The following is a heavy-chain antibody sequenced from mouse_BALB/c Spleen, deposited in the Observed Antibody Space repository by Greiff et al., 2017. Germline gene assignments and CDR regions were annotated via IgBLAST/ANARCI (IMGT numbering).Heavy chain of an antibody. V-gene: IGHV2-6-7*01. CDR3: ARGNYYVAMDY. CDR1: GFSLTGYG. D-gene: IGHD2-1*01. CDR2: IWGDGST. J-gene: IGHJ4*01. Sequence: QVQLKESGPGLVAPSQSLSITCTVSGFSLTGYGVNWVRQPPGKGLEWLGMIWGDGSTDYNSALKSRLSISKDNSKSQVFLKMNSLQTDDTARYYCARGNYYVAMDYWGQGTSVTVSS.